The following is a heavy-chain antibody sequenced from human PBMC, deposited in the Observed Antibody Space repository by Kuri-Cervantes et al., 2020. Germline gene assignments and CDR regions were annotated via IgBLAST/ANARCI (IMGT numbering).Heavy chain of an antibody. CDR1: GYSISRGYF. CDR2: IFYSGST. CDR3: ARESGETDAFDI. Sequence: GSLRLSCAVSGYSISRGYFWGWIRQPPGKGLEWIGYIFYSGSTNYNPSLKSRVTISVDMSKNQFSLNLSFVTAADTAVYYCARESGETDAFDIWGQGTMVTVSS. J-gene: IGHJ3*02. V-gene: IGHV4-61*01. D-gene: IGHD7-27*01.